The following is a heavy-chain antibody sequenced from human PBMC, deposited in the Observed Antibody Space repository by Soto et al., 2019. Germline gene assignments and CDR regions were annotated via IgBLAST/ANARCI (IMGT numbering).Heavy chain of an antibody. D-gene: IGHD5-12*01. Sequence: SEPLSLTCTVSGGSISSGGYYWSWIRQHPGKGLEWIGYIYYSGSTYYNPSLKSRVTISVDTSKNQFSLKLSSVTAADTAVYYCARGANSGYDLIDYWGQGTLVTVSS. CDR2: IYYSGST. V-gene: IGHV4-31*03. J-gene: IGHJ4*02. CDR1: GGSISSGGYY. CDR3: ARGANSGYDLIDY.